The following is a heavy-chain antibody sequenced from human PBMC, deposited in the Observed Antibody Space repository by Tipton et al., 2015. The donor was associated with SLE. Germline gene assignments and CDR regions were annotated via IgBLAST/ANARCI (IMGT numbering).Heavy chain of an antibody. CDR3: ARQGAAAGPGGFDY. D-gene: IGHD6-13*01. J-gene: IGHJ4*02. V-gene: IGHV4-59*01. CDR1: GGSISSYY. Sequence: TLSLTCTVSGGSISSYYWSWIRQPPGKGLEWIGYIYYSGSTNYNPSLKSRVTISVDTSKNQFSLKLSSVTAADTAVYYCARQGAAAGPGGFDYWGQGTLVTVSS. CDR2: IYYSGST.